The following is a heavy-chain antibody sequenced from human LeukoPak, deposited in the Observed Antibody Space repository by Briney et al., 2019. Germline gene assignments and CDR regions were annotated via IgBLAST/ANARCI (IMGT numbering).Heavy chain of an antibody. Sequence: GGSLRLSCAASGFTFSSYEMNWVRQAPGKGLEGVSYISSSGSTIYYADSVKGRFTICRDNAKNSLYLQMNSLRAEDTAVYYCARGGEWFSAGGVFDYWGQGTLVTVSS. J-gene: IGHJ4*02. CDR1: GFTFSSYE. CDR3: ARGGEWFSAGGVFDY. D-gene: IGHD2-8*01. CDR2: ISSSGSTI. V-gene: IGHV3-48*03.